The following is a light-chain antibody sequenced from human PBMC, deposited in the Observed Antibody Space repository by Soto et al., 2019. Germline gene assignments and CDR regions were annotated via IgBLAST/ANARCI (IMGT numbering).Light chain of an antibody. CDR3: QQFGSSGPLT. J-gene: IGKJ4*01. Sequence: EIVLTQSPGTLSLSPGERATLSCRARQNIASGYLAWYQQKPGQSPRLLISGVSIRATGIPDRFSGSGSGTDFSLTIRRLEPEDSAVYYCQQFGSSGPLTFGGGTKVDIK. CDR2: GVS. V-gene: IGKV3-20*01. CDR1: QNIASGY.